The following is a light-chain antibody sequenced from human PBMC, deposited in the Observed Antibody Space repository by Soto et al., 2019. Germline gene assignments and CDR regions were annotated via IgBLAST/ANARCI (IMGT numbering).Light chain of an antibody. J-gene: IGKJ4*01. V-gene: IGKV3-11*01. Sequence: EIVLTQSPVTLSLSPGERATLSCRASQSVSTYLGWYQQKPGQAPRLLIYDASTRVTGTPARFSGSGSGTDFTLTISSLEPEDFAVYYCQQRRSWPPLTFGGGTRVEI. CDR2: DAS. CDR1: QSVSTY. CDR3: QQRRSWPPLT.